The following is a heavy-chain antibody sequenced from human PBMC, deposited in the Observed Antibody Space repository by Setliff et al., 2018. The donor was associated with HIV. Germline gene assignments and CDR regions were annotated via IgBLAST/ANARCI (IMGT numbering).Heavy chain of an antibody. J-gene: IGHJ1*01. CDR2: INSNNGGT. D-gene: IGHD6-6*01. CDR3: ARDPAPSSSASYFQH. CDR1: GYTFTAYY. Sequence: VSCKASGYTFTAYYIHWVRQAPGQGLEWMGWINSNNGGTKYAQNFQGRVTMTRDTSITTAYMELSSLRSEDTAVYYCARDPAPSSSASYFQHWGQGTPVTVSS. V-gene: IGHV1-2*02.